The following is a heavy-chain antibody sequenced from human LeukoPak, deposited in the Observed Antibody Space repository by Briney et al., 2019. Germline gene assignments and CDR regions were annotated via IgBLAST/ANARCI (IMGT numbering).Heavy chain of an antibody. D-gene: IGHD6-19*01. V-gene: IGHV5-51*01. CDR2: IYPGDSDT. CDR1: GYRFTSYW. Sequence: GASLKISFKGSGYRFTSYWIGWVRPLPGKGLEWMGIIYPGDSDTRYSPSFQGQVTISADKSISTAYLQWSSLKASDTAMYYCARRIAVAGTNWFDPWGQGTLVTVSS. J-gene: IGHJ5*02. CDR3: ARRIAVAGTNWFDP.